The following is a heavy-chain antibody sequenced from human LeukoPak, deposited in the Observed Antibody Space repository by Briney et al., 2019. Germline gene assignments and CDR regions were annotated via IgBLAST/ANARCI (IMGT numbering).Heavy chain of an antibody. CDR1: GFTFSSYW. Sequence: GGSLRLSCAASGFTFSSYWMHWVRQAPGKGLVWVSRIKSDGSNTNYADSVRGRFTISRDNSKNTLYLQMNSLRAEDAAVYFCAKAPVTSCRGAYCYPFDSWGQGTLVTVSS. V-gene: IGHV3-74*01. CDR3: AKAPVTSCRGAYCYPFDS. CDR2: IKSDGSNT. D-gene: IGHD2-21*01. J-gene: IGHJ4*02.